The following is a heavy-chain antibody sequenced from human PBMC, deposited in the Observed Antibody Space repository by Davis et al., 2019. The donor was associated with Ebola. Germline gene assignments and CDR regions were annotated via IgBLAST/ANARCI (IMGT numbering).Heavy chain of an antibody. CDR1: GFTFSSYA. CDR2: ISGSGGST. CDR3: ARARDYVYHFDY. J-gene: IGHJ4*02. Sequence: GGSLRLSCAASGFTFSSYAMSWVRQAPGKGLEWVSAISGSGGSTYYADSVKGRFTISRDNSKNTLYVQMNSLRAEDTAMYYCARARDYVYHFDYWGQGTLVTVSS. V-gene: IGHV3-23*01. D-gene: IGHD4-17*01.